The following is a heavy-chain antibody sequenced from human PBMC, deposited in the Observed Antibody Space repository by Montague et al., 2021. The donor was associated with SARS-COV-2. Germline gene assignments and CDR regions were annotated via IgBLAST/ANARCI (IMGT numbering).Heavy chain of an antibody. J-gene: IGHJ5*02. D-gene: IGHD2-2*01. V-gene: IGHV3-30*18. CDR1: GFTFSSYG. CDR2: ISYDGSNK. Sequence: SLRLSCAASGFTFSSYGMHWVRQAPGKGLEWVAVISYDGSNKYYADSVKGRFTISRDNSKNTPYLQMNSLRAEDTAVYYCAKGFYSGIVVVPAAMPWFDPWGQGTLVTVSS. CDR3: AKGFYSGIVVVPAAMPWFDP.